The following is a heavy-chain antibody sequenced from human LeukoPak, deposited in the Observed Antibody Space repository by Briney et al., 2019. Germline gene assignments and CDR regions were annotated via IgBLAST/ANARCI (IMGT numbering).Heavy chain of an antibody. CDR1: GFTFSSYG. V-gene: IGHV3-30*18. Sequence: PGGSLRLSCAASGFTFSSYGMHWVRQAPGKGLEWVAVISYDGSNKYYADSVKGRFTISRDNSKNTLYLQMNSLRAEDTAVYYCAKGRSVANYWGQGTLVTVSS. J-gene: IGHJ4*02. CDR3: AKGRSVANY. CDR2: ISYDGSNK. D-gene: IGHD6-19*01.